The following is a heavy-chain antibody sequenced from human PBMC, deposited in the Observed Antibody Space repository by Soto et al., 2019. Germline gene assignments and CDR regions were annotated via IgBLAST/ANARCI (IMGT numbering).Heavy chain of an antibody. CDR2: IYHSGST. V-gene: IGHV4-30-2*01. D-gene: IGHD4-17*01. J-gene: IGHJ4*02. CDR3: ARVGAYGDYFDY. CDR1: GGSISSGGYS. Sequence: QLQLQESGSGLVKPSQTLSLTCAVSGGSISSGGYSWSWIRQPPGKGLEWIGYIYHSGSTYYNPPLKSRVTISVDRSKNQFSLKLSSVTAADTAVYYCARVGAYGDYFDYWGQGTLVTVSS.